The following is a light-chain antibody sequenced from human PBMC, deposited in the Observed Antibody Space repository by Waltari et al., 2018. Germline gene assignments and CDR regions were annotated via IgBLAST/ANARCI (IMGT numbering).Light chain of an antibody. CDR3: TSYTSSSSSAYVV. CDR1: SSDVGGYKY. CDR2: DVR. V-gene: IGLV2-14*03. J-gene: IGLJ2*01. Sequence: QSALTQPASVSGSPGQSITISCTGTSSDVGGYKYVSWYQPHPGKAPKLVLYDVRKRPYGVSKRFSGSKAGNTASLTISGLQSEDEADYYCTSYTSSSSSAYVVFGGGTKLTVL.